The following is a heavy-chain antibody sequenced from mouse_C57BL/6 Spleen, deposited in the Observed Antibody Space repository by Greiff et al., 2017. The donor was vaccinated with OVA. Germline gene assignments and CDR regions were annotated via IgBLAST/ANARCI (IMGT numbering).Heavy chain of an antibody. Sequence: QVQLQQPGAELVKPGASVKMSCKASGYTFTSYWITWVKQRPGQGLEWIGDIYPGSGSTNYNEKFKSKATLTVDTSSSTAYMQLSSLTSEDSAVYYCARGSHYYGSSPYYFDYWGQGTTLTVSS. J-gene: IGHJ2*01. D-gene: IGHD1-1*01. CDR1: GYTFTSYW. CDR2: IYPGSGST. CDR3: ARGSHYYGSSPYYFDY. V-gene: IGHV1-55*01.